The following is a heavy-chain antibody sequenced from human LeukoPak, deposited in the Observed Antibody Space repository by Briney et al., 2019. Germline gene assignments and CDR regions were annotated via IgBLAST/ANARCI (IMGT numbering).Heavy chain of an antibody. CDR2: INGSGGRT. Sequence: PGGSLRLSCAASGFTFSSYAMSWVRQAPGKGLEWVSGINGSGGRTYYADSVKGRFTISRDNSKNTLYLQMNSLRAEDTAVYYCAKSGRVYYYYMDVXXXGTTVTI. CDR3: AKSGRVYYYYMDV. V-gene: IGHV3-23*01. CDR1: GFTFSSYA. D-gene: IGHD1-26*01. J-gene: IGHJ6*03.